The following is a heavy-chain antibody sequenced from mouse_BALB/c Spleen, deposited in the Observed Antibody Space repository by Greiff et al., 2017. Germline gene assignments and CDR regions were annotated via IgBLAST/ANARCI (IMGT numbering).Heavy chain of an antibody. J-gene: IGHJ3*01. CDR1: GYTFTSYW. V-gene: IGHV1S81*02. Sequence: VQLQQPGAELVKPGASVKLSCKASGYTFTSYWMHWVKQRPGQGLEWIGEINPSNGRTNYNEKFKSKATLTVDKSSSTAYMQLSSLTSEDSAVYYCARKQYGNSWFAYWGQGTLVTVSA. CDR2: INPSNGRT. CDR3: ARKQYGNSWFAY. D-gene: IGHD2-10*02.